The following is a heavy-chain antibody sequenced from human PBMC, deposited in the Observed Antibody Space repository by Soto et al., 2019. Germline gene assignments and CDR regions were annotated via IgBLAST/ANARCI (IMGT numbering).Heavy chain of an antibody. D-gene: IGHD3-3*01. CDR1: VFSVSDNY. Sequence: EVQLVESGGGLIQPGGSLRVSCAASVFSVSDNYMTWVRQAPGKGLEWVSVNDTAGRTNYAESVKGRLTISRDTAKITWPRANSSLTAADTAVYDCATGATPYDFTTGQYTCSRYYGMDDWGPRTTVTVSS. V-gene: IGHV3-53*01. CDR3: ATGATPYDFTTGQYTCSRYYGMDD. J-gene: IGHJ6*02. CDR2: NDTAGRT.